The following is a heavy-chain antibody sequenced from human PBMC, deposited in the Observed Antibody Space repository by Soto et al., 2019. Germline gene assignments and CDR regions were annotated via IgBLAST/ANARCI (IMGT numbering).Heavy chain of an antibody. CDR2: IYPGDSDT. Sequence: EVQLVQSGAEVKKPGESLKISCNGSGYSFTSYWMCWVRQMPGKSLEWMGNIYPGDSDTRYSPSFQGHVTISADKAISNGYLQLSSLKAADTAMSYCARHRASYYDSSGDHYDAFYIWGQGTMVTVSS. CDR3: ARHRASYYDSSGDHYDAFYI. CDR1: GYSFTSYW. D-gene: IGHD3-22*01. V-gene: IGHV5-51*01. J-gene: IGHJ3*02.